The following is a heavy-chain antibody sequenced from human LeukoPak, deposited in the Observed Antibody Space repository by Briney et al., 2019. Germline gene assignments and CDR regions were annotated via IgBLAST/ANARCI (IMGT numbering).Heavy chain of an antibody. CDR1: GFTFDDYA. V-gene: IGHV3-9*01. Sequence: GGSLRLSCAASGFTFDDYAMHWVRQAPGKGLEWVSGISWNSGSIGYADSVKGRFTISRDNAKNSLYLQMNSLRAEDTALYYCAKDIYGDSYGGFDYWGQGTLVTVSS. CDR2: ISWNSGSI. CDR3: AKDIYGDSYGGFDY. J-gene: IGHJ4*02. D-gene: IGHD5-18*01.